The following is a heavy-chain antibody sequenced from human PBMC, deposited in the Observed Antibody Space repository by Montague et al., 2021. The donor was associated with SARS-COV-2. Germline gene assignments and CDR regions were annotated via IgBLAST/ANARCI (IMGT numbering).Heavy chain of an antibody. D-gene: IGHD3-3*01. Sequence: TLSLTCTVSGVSITSDIYFWHWFRQPARKGLEWIGRVYPLATNKYNPSLRSRLTLAFDTSKNQISLNLTSVTAADAAVYYCASYDFWSGYTDDLWGPGIRVTVS. V-gene: IGHV4-61*02. CDR3: ASYDFWSGYTDDL. CDR1: GVSITSDIYF. J-gene: IGHJ5*02. CDR2: VYPLATN.